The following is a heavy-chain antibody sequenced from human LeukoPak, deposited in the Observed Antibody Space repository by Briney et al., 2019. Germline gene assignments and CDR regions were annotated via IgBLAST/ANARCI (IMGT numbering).Heavy chain of an antibody. J-gene: IGHJ4*02. CDR2: IIPIFGTA. V-gene: IGHV1-69*13. Sequence: SVKVSCKASGGTFSSYAISWVRQAPGQGLEWMGGIIPIFGTADYAQKFQGRVTITADESTSTAYMELSSLRSEDTAVYYCARVPLVLRYFDWSTQPLDYWGQGTLVTVSS. D-gene: IGHD3-9*01. CDR1: GGTFSSYA. CDR3: ARVPLVLRYFDWSTQPLDY.